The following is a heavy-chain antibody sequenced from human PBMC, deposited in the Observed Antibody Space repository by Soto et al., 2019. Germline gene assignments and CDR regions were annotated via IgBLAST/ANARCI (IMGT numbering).Heavy chain of an antibody. D-gene: IGHD4-4*01. CDR1: GYTFTSYY. J-gene: IGHJ6*02. V-gene: IGHV1-46*01. CDR3: AVGGNYLSMDV. Sequence: QVQLVQSGAEVKKPGASVKVSCKASGYTFTSYYMHWVRLAPGQWLEWMGIIDPDGGGTSYAQQFQGRVIMTRDTSTSTVYMEMSSLRSEDTAVYYCAVGGNYLSMDVWGQGTTVTVSS. CDR2: IDPDGGGT.